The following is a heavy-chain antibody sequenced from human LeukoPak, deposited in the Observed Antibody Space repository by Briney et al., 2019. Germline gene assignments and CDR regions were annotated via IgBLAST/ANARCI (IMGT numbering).Heavy chain of an antibody. V-gene: IGHV3-20*04. Sequence: PGGSLRLSCAASGFTFDDYGMSWVRQAPGKGLEWVSGINWNGGSTGYEDSVKGRFTISRDNSKNTLYLQMDSLRAEDTALYYCAKEYTSRWSYWHFDLWGRGTLVTVSS. J-gene: IGHJ2*01. D-gene: IGHD6-13*01. CDR2: INWNGGST. CDR1: GFTFDDYG. CDR3: AKEYTSRWSYWHFDL.